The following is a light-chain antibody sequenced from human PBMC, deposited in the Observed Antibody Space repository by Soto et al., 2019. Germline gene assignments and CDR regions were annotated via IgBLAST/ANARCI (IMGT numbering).Light chain of an antibody. J-gene: IGLJ3*02. Sequence: QSVLTQPPSVSGSPGQRVTISCTGGNSNIGASNDVHWYQQIPGTAPKLLIYVDNNRPSGVPDRFSGSKSGTSASLAITGVQAEDEEDYYCHSSDSSLSGSVFGGGTKLTVL. V-gene: IGLV1-40*01. CDR3: HSSDSSLSGSV. CDR1: NSNIGASND. CDR2: VDN.